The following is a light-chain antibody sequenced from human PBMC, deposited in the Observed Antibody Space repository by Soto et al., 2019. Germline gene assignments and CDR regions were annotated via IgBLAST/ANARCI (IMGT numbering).Light chain of an antibody. J-gene: IGLJ3*02. Sequence: QSVLTQSSSASASLGSSAKLTCTLSSGRSTYIIAWHQQQPGKAPRYLMKLEASGNCNKGSGVPDRFSGSSSGADRYLSISNLQSEDEADYYCETWDSNTRVFGGGTQLTVL. CDR2: LEASGNC. CDR3: ETWDSNTRV. V-gene: IGLV4-60*03. CDR1: SGRSTYI.